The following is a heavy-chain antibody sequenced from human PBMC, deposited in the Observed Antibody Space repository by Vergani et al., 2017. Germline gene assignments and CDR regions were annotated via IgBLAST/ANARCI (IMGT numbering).Heavy chain of an antibody. CDR3: ARDTDSSSRFDY. V-gene: IGHV3-30-3*01. J-gene: IGHJ4*02. D-gene: IGHD6-13*01. Sequence: VRLVESGGGLVKPGGSLRLSCQVSGFTFSSYAMHWVRQAPGKGLEWVAVISYDGSNKYYADSVKGRFTISRDNAKNSLYLQMNSLRAEDTAVYYCARDTDSSSRFDYWGQGTLVTVSS. CDR2: ISYDGSNK. CDR1: GFTFSSYA.